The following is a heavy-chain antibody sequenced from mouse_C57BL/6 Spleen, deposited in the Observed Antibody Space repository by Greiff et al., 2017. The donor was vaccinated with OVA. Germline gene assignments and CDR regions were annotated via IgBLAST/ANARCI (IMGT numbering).Heavy chain of an antibody. J-gene: IGHJ2*01. V-gene: IGHV5-4*01. CDR3: ARGETIVSYFDY. CDR1: GFTFSSYA. D-gene: IGHD2-5*01. CDR2: ISDGGSYT. Sequence: EVQLVESGGGLVKPGGSLKLSCAASGFTFSSYAMSWVRQTPEKRLEWVATISDGGSYTYYPDNVKGRFTISRDNAKNNLYLQMSHLQSEDAAMYYCARGETIVSYFDYWGQGTTLTVSS.